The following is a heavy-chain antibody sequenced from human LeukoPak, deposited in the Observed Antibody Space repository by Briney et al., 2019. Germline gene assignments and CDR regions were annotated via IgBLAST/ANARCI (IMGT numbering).Heavy chain of an antibody. D-gene: IGHD1-26*01. CDR3: AKDCPLVGAKGGFDY. V-gene: IGHV3-53*01. Sequence: PGGSLRLSCAASGFTVSSNYMSWVRQAPGKGLEWVSVIYSGGSTYYADSVKGRFTTSRDNSKNTLYLQMNSLRAEDTAVYYCAKDCPLVGAKGGFDYWGQGTLVTVSS. J-gene: IGHJ4*02. CDR1: GFTVSSNY. CDR2: IYSGGST.